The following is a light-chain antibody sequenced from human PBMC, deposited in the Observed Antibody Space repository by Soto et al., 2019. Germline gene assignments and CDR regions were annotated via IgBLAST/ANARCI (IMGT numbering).Light chain of an antibody. J-gene: IGKJ4*01. CDR1: QSISNY. CDR2: DAS. Sequence: EIVLTQSPGTLSLSPGERATLSCRASQSISNYLAWYQHKPGQAPRLLISDASKRASGVPARFSGSGSWTDFTLTISSLEPEDFAVYYCQQRSQWPPLTCGGGTTVEIK. V-gene: IGKV3-11*01. CDR3: QQRSQWPPLT.